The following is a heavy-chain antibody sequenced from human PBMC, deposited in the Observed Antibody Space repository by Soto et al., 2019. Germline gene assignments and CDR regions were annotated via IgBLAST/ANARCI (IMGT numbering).Heavy chain of an antibody. CDR2: IYSSGST. CDR1: GGSTRSSGYY. V-gene: IGHV4-31*03. CDR3: VREGAKEKIDS. D-gene: IGHD1-26*01. Sequence: QVHLQESGPGLVRPSQTLSLTCTVSGGSTRSSGYYWTWIRQHPGKGLEWVGYIYSSGSTYYNPSLRSRLAISLDTSKNQFSRKVSSVTAAGTAVYYCVREGAKEKIDSWGKGTLVTVSS. J-gene: IGHJ4*02.